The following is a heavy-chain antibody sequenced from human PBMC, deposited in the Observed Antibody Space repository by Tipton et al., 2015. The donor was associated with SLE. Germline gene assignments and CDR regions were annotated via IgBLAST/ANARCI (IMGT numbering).Heavy chain of an antibody. Sequence: QLVQSGAEVKKPGASVKVSCKASGYIFSNYAIYWVRQAPGQRLEWMGWISGGNGDTKYSQKFQGRVTFTRDTSVNTAYMELSSLRSEDTAVYYCTRELEPYGIWSGPSAVWGQGTTVSVSS. CDR3: TRELEPYGIWSGPSAV. J-gene: IGHJ6*02. CDR1: GYIFSNYA. D-gene: IGHD3-3*01. CDR2: ISGGNGDT. V-gene: IGHV1-3*01.